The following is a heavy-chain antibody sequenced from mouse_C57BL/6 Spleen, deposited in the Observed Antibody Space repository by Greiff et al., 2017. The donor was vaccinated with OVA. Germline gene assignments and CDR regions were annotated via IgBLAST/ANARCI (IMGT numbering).Heavy chain of an antibody. V-gene: IGHV1-82*01. CDR3: ARLADPYYAMDY. Sequence: QVQLQQSGPELVKPGASVKISCKASGYAFSSSWMNWVKQRPGKGLEWIGRIYPGDGDTNYNGKFKGKATLTVDKPSSTAYMQLSSLTSEDSAVYYCARLADPYYAMDYWGQGTSVTVSS. CDR2: IYPGDGDT. J-gene: IGHJ4*01. D-gene: IGHD3-3*01. CDR1: GYAFSSSW.